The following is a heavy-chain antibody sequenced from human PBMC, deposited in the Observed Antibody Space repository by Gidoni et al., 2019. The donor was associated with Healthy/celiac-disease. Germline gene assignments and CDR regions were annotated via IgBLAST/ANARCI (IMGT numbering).Heavy chain of an antibody. CDR1: GGSISSSSYY. V-gene: IGHV4-39*01. Sequence: QLQLQESGPGLVKPSETLSLTCTVSGGSISSSSYYWGWIRQPPGKGLEWIGRIYYSGSTYYNPSLKSRVTISVDTSKNQFSLKLSSVTAADTAVYYCARHGGALWFGTYNWFDPWGQGTLVTVSS. CDR2: IYYSGST. D-gene: IGHD3-10*01. CDR3: ARHGGALWFGTYNWFDP. J-gene: IGHJ5*02.